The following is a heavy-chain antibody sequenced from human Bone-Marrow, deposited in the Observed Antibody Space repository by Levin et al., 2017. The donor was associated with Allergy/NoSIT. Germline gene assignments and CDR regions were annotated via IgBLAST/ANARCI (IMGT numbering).Heavy chain of an antibody. Sequence: PGGSLRLSCAASGFTFSNYGLHWVRQAPGKGLEWVAVIWYDGTNKYYGDSVKGRFTISRDNSENTLYLQMNSLRVEDTAVYYCARFPYNYDSSPNDNGDGLHIWGQGTMVTVSS. J-gene: IGHJ3*02. CDR3: ARFPYNYDSSPNDNGDGLHI. V-gene: IGHV3-33*03. CDR1: GFTFSNYG. CDR2: IWYDGTNK. D-gene: IGHD3-22*01.